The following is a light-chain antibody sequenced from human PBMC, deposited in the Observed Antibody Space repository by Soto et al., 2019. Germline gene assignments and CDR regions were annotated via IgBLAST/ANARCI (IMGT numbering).Light chain of an antibody. Sequence: DIQLTQSPSFLSASVGGRVTITCRASQAISSHLAWYQQKPGKAPNLLIYGASTLQSGVPSRFSGSGSGTQFTLTISSLQPEDFATYYCQQLNSYPLTFCPGTTVDSK. CDR1: QAISSH. CDR3: QQLNSYPLT. V-gene: IGKV1-9*01. J-gene: IGKJ3*01. CDR2: GAS.